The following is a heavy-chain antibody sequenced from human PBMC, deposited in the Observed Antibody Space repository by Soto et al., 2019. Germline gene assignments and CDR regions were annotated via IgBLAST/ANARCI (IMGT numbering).Heavy chain of an antibody. J-gene: IGHJ6*02. CDR3: ASPSRCPYYYGSGPSCNYHYGMAV. D-gene: IGHD3-10*01. Sequence: GASVKVSCKASGYTFSSYYMHWVRQAPGQGPEWMGIINPSGGSTSYAQKFQGRVTMTRDTSTSTVYMELSSLRSEDTAVYYCASPSRCPYYYGSGPSCNYHYGMAVWGQGTSVTVSS. V-gene: IGHV1-46*01. CDR1: GYTFSSYY. CDR2: INPSGGST.